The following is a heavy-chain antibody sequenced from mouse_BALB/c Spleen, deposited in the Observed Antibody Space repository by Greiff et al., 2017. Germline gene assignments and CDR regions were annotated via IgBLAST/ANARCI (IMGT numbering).Heavy chain of an antibody. Sequence: VQLQQSGAELVRPGVSVKISCKGSGYTFTDYAMHWVKQSPAKSLEWIGVISTYYGDASYNQKFKGKATMTVDKSSSTAYMELARLTSEDSAIYYCARGAYYSNYDAMDYWGQGTSVTVSS. CDR3: ARGAYYSNYDAMDY. V-gene: IGHV1S137*01. CDR1: GYTFTDYA. J-gene: IGHJ4*01. D-gene: IGHD2-5*01. CDR2: ISTYYGDA.